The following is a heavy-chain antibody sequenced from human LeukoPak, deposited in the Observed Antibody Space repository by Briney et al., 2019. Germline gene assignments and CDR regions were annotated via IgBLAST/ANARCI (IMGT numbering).Heavy chain of an antibody. CDR2: ISYDGSNK. V-gene: IGHV3-30*04. J-gene: IGHJ6*04. D-gene: IGHD5-18*01. CDR3: ARDPDTAMVYYYYGMDV. CDR1: GFTFSSYA. Sequence: PGRSLRLSWAASGFTFSSYAMHWVRQAPDKGLEWVAVISYDGSNKYYADSVKGRFTISRDNSKNTLYLQMNSLRAEDTAVYYCARDPDTAMVYYYYGMDVWGKGTTVTVSS.